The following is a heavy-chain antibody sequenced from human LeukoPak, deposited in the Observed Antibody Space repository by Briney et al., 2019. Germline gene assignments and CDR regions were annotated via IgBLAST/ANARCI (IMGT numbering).Heavy chain of an antibody. V-gene: IGHV3-23*01. J-gene: IGHJ4*02. CDR3: ATSGLSRFGF. CDR1: GFTFSNYA. D-gene: IGHD2/OR15-2a*01. CDR2: FSGSGGST. Sequence: GGSLRLSCAASGFTFSNYAISWVRQAPGKGLEWVSAFSGSGGSTYYANSMTGRSTISKDNSKNTLYMQMNSLGAEDTAVYYCATSGLSRFGFWGQGTLVTVSS.